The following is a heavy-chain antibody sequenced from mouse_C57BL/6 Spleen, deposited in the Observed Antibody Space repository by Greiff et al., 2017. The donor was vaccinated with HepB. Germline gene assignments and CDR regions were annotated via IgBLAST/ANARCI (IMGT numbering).Heavy chain of an antibody. Sequence: EVQLQESGPGLVKPSQSLSLTCSVTGYSITSGYYWNWIRQFPGNKLEWMGYISYDGSNNYNPSLKNRISITRDTSKNQFFLKLNSVTTEDTATYYCARTLGSSSFAYWGQRTLVTVSA. CDR2: ISYDGSN. CDR3: ARTLGSSSFAY. CDR1: GYSITSGYY. D-gene: IGHD1-1*01. V-gene: IGHV3-6*01. J-gene: IGHJ3*01.